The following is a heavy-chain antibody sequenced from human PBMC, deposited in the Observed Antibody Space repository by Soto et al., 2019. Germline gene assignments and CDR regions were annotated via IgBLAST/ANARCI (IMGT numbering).Heavy chain of an antibody. D-gene: IGHD3-22*01. CDR2: IYHSGST. CDR3: ARTVYYSDSSGYYAAKFNS. CDR1: GGSISSGGYS. J-gene: IGHJ4*02. V-gene: IGHV4-30-2*01. Sequence: QLQLQESGSGLVKPSQTLSLTCAVSGGSISSGGYSWSWIRQPPGKGLEWIGYIYHSGSTYYNPSLKSRVTISVDGSKNQFSLKLSSVTAADTAVYYCARTVYYSDSSGYYAAKFNSWGQGTLVTVSS.